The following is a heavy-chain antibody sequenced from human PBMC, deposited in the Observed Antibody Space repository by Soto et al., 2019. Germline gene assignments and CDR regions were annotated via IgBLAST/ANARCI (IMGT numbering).Heavy chain of an antibody. D-gene: IGHD4-17*01. CDR2: IWYDGSNK. CDR3: ARDRSDYGDYDYFDY. CDR1: GFTFSSYG. V-gene: IGHV3-33*01. J-gene: IGHJ4*02. Sequence: GGSLRLSCAASGFTFSSYGMHWVRQAPGKGLEWVAVIWYDGSNKYYADSVKGRFTISRDNSKNTLYLQMNSLRAEDTAVYYCARDRSDYGDYDYFDYWGQGTLVTVSS.